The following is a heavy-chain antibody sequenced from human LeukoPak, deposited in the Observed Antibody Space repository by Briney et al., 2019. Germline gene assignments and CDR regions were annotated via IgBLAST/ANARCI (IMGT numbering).Heavy chain of an antibody. CDR2: IYYSGST. Sequence: SETLSLTCTVSGGSISSSSYYWGWIRQPPGKGLEWIGSIYYSGSTNYNPSLKSRVTISVDTSKNQFSLKLSSVTAADTAVYYCARGSYSSGWYYFDYWGQGTLVTVSS. V-gene: IGHV4-39*07. CDR1: GGSISSSSYY. J-gene: IGHJ4*02. D-gene: IGHD6-19*01. CDR3: ARGSYSSGWYYFDY.